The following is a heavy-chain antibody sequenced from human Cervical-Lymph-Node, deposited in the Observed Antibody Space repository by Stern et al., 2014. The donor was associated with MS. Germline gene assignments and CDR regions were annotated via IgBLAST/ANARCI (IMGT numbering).Heavy chain of an antibody. J-gene: IGHJ1*01. CDR3: ARDARVSGTYCFDA. Sequence: QVQLQESGPGLVKPSETLSLACIVSGCSLSGAYYCRLLRPHAGKGQELVGYITVSGSTYSNPSLKRRLTMSIDTSKNQFSLKLTSVTAADTAVYFCARDARVSGTYCFDAWGQGSLVTVSS. D-gene: IGHD3-10*01. CDR1: GCSLSGAYY. CDR2: ITVSGST. V-gene: IGHV4-31*03.